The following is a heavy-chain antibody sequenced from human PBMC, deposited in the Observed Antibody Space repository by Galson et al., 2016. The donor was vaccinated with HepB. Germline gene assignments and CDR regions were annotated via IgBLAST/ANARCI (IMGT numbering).Heavy chain of an antibody. CDR2: ISATGTTI. Sequence: SLRLSCAASGFTFSSYNMNWVRQAPGKGLDWISYISATGTTIDYADSVKGRFIISRDNAESSLYLQMDRLRAEDTAVYYCTRDGSGWSAYWGQGTLVTVSS. V-gene: IGHV3-48*01. CDR3: TRDGSGWSAY. J-gene: IGHJ4*02. CDR1: GFTFSSYN. D-gene: IGHD6-19*01.